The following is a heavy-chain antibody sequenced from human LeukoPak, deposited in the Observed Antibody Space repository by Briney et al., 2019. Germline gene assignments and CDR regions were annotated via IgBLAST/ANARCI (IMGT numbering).Heavy chain of an antibody. Sequence: ASVKVSCKASEYTFTAYYLHWVRQAPGQGLEWMGWINPNSGGVNYAQRFQGRVTISADKSISTAYLQWSSLKASDTAMYYCARQSKYGVVAHFDYWGLGTLVTVSS. J-gene: IGHJ4*02. V-gene: IGHV1-2*02. D-gene: IGHD2-15*01. CDR2: INPNSGGV. CDR1: EYTFTAYY. CDR3: ARQSKYGVVAHFDY.